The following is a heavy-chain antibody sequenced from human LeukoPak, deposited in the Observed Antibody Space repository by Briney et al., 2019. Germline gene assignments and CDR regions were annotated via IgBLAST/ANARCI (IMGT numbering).Heavy chain of an antibody. CDR3: AKAVVISTTRLGPFDT. CDR2: IYYSGST. CDR1: GGSISSYY. D-gene: IGHD3-22*01. Sequence: SETLSLTCSVSGGSISSYYWSWIRQPPGKGLEWIGYIYYSGSTNYNPSLKSRVTISVDTSKNQFSLKLSSVTAADMAVYYCAKAVVISTTRLGPFDTWGQGTMVTVSS. V-gene: IGHV4-59*08. J-gene: IGHJ3*02.